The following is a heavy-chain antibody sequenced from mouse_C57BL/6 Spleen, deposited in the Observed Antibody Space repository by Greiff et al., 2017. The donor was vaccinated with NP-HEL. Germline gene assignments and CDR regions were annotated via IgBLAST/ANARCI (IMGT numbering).Heavy chain of an antibody. CDR1: GYTFTSYW. D-gene: IGHD1-1*01. V-gene: IGHV1-61*01. CDR3: ARSDYYGSSYGTY. CDR2: IYPSDSET. Sequence: QVQLQQSGAELVRPGSSVKLSCKASGYTFTSYWMDWVKQRPGQGLEWIGNIYPSDSETHYNQKFKDKATLTVDKSSSTAYMQLSSLTSEDSAVYDCARSDYYGSSYGTYRGQGTLVTVSA. J-gene: IGHJ3*01.